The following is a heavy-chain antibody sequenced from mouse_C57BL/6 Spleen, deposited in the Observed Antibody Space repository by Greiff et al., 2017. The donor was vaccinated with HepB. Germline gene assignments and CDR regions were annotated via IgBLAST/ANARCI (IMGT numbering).Heavy chain of an antibody. Sequence: QLQQSGAELVKPGASVKLSCTASGFNIKDYYMHWVKQRTEQGLEWIGRIDPEDGETKYAPKFQGKATITADTSSTTAYLQLSSLTSEDTAVYYCAQPRGEYDYEDWYFDVWGTGTTVTVSS. CDR1: GFNIKDYY. CDR3: AQPRGEYDYEDWYFDV. CDR2: IDPEDGET. D-gene: IGHD2-4*01. J-gene: IGHJ1*03. V-gene: IGHV14-2*01.